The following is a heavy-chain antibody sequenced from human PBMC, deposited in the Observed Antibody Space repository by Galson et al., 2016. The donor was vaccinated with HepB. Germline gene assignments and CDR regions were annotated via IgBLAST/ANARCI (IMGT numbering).Heavy chain of an antibody. CDR2: MNPNSGNT. D-gene: IGHD3-3*01. CDR1: GYTFTSYD. V-gene: IGHV1-8*01. J-gene: IGHJ4*02. Sequence: SVKVSCKASGYTFTSYDINWVRQATGQGLEWMGWMNPNSGNTGYSQKFQGRVTMTRNTSISTAYMELSSLRSEDTAVYYCARLYDFWSGSNSHWGQGTLVTVSS. CDR3: ARLYDFWSGSNSH.